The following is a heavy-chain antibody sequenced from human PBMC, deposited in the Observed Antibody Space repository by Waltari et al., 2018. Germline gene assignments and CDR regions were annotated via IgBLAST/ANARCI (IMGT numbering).Heavy chain of an antibody. Sequence: QVQLVQSGAEVKKPGSSVKVSCRASGGTFSSYAISWVLPAPGQGLDVMRGIIPIFGTANYAQKFQGRVTITADESTSTAYMELSSLRSEDTAVYYCASPPSYSRYKENGVTNYYYYYGMDVWGQGTTVTVSS. V-gene: IGHV1-69*01. CDR3: ASPPSYSRYKENGVTNYYYYYGMDV. J-gene: IGHJ6*02. CDR2: IIPIFGTA. D-gene: IGHD6-13*01. CDR1: GGTFSSYA.